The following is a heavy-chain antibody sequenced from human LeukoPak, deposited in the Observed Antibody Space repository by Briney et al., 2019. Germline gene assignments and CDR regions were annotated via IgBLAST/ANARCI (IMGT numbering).Heavy chain of an antibody. CDR3: ARDRIVVVVAALHVGFDP. V-gene: IGHV3-30*04. D-gene: IGHD2-15*01. CDR1: GFTFSSYA. CDR2: ISYDGSNK. Sequence: GGSLRLSCAASGFTFSSYAMHWVRQAPGKGLEWVAVISYDGSNKYYADSVKGRFTISRDNPKNTLYLQMNSLRAEDTAVYYCARDRIVVVVAALHVGFDPWGQGTLVTVSS. J-gene: IGHJ5*02.